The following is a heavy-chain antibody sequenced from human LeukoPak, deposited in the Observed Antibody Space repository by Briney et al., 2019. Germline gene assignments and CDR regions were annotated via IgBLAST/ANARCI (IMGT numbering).Heavy chain of an antibody. J-gene: IGHJ4*02. Sequence: PSETLSLTCTVSGGSVSSGSYYWSWIRQPPGKGLEWIGYIHYSGSTNYNPSLKSRITLSVDTSKNQFSLKLSSVTAADTAVYYCARENGDYVVDYWGQGTLVTVSS. CDR2: IHYSGST. D-gene: IGHD4-17*01. CDR1: GGSVSSGSYY. V-gene: IGHV4-61*01. CDR3: ARENGDYVVDY.